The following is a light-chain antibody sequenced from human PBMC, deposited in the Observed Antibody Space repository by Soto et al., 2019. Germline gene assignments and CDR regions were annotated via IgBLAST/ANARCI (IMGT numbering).Light chain of an antibody. CDR2: DIS. Sequence: EIVMTQSPATLSVSPGERATLSCRASQSVSRDLAWYQQKPGQAPRLLIYDISTRATGIPTRFSGSGSGTEFTLTISSLQSEDFAVYYCQKYNDWPVSFGGGTKVDIK. CDR3: QKYNDWPVS. CDR1: QSVSRD. J-gene: IGKJ4*01. V-gene: IGKV3D-15*01.